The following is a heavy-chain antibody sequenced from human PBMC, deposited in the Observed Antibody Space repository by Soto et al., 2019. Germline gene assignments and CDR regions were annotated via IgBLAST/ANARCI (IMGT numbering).Heavy chain of an antibody. CDR1: GGCFSGYY. D-gene: IGHD2-2*01. Sequence: SETLSLTCAVYGGCFSGYYWSWIRQPPGKGLEWIGEINHSGSTNYNPSLKSRVTISVDTSKNQFSLKLSSVTAADTAVYYCARGERYQLLLNWFDPWGQGTLVTVSS. J-gene: IGHJ5*02. CDR3: ARGERYQLLLNWFDP. CDR2: INHSGST. V-gene: IGHV4-34*01.